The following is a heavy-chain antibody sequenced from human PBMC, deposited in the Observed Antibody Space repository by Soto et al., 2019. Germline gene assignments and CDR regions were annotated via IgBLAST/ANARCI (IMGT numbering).Heavy chain of an antibody. Sequence: PGGSLRLSCAASGFTFSSYGMHWVRQAPGKGLEWVAVISYDGSNKYYADSVKGRFTISRGNSKNTLYLQMNSLRAEDTAVYYCAKEASSGPIYYYYGMDVWGQGTTVTVSS. J-gene: IGHJ6*02. CDR3: AKEASSGPIYYYYGMDV. CDR2: ISYDGSNK. V-gene: IGHV3-30*18. CDR1: GFTFSSYG. D-gene: IGHD6-6*01.